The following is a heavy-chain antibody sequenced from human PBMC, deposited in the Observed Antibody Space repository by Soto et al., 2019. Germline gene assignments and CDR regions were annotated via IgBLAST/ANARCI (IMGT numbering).Heavy chain of an antibody. D-gene: IGHD3-22*01. V-gene: IGHV3-30-3*01. CDR2: ISYDGSNK. Sequence: GGSLRLSCAASGFTFISYAMHWVRQAPGKGLEWVAVISYDGSNKYYADSVKGRFTISRDNSKNTLYLQMNSLRAEDTAVYYCARDGDTMIVVVTKKGKDGMDVWGQGTTVTVSS. CDR3: ARDGDTMIVVVTKKGKDGMDV. J-gene: IGHJ6*02. CDR1: GFTFISYA.